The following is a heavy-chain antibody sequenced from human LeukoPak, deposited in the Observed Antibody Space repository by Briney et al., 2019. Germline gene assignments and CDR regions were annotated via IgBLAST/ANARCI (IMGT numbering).Heavy chain of an antibody. CDR1: GGSISSSNW. Sequence: PSETLSLTCAVSGGSISSSNWWSWVRQPPGKGLEWIGEIYHSGSTNYNPSLKSRVTISVDTSKNQFSLKLSSVTAADTAVYYCARAIRYFGYYYYYMDVWGKGTTVTISS. CDR2: IYHSGST. J-gene: IGHJ6*03. V-gene: IGHV4-4*02. D-gene: IGHD3-9*01. CDR3: ARAIRYFGYYYYYMDV.